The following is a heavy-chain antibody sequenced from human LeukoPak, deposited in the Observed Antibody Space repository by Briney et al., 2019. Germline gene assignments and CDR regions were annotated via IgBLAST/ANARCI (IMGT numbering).Heavy chain of an antibody. J-gene: IGHJ5*02. Sequence: ASVKVSCKASGYSFTSYGISWVRQAPGQGLEWMGIINPSGGSTSYAQKFQGRVTMTRDMSTSTVYMELSSLRSEDTAVYYCARVPYYYDSSDHWFDPWGQGTLVTVSS. V-gene: IGHV1-46*01. CDR1: GYSFTSYG. CDR3: ARVPYYYDSSDHWFDP. D-gene: IGHD3-22*01. CDR2: INPSGGST.